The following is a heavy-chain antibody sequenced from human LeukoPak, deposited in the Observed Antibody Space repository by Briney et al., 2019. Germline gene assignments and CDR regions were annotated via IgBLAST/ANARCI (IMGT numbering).Heavy chain of an antibody. CDR1: GFSVTNTL. Sequence: GGSLTLTCALSGFSVTNTLIDWVRQAPGKGPGWVALIYIDARTVYADSVKGRFTISRDNSKNMVYLQMDSLSSEDSALYYCVRDRAGTQSWVEFDLWGQGTLVTVSS. CDR3: VRDRAGTQSWVEFDL. V-gene: IGHV3-66*02. CDR2: IYIDART. J-gene: IGHJ5*02. D-gene: IGHD3-10*01.